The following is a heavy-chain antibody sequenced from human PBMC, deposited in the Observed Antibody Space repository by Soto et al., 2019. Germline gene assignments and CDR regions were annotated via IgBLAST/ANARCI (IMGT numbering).Heavy chain of an antibody. CDR1: GYTFASYY. D-gene: IGHD2-15*01. CDR2: INPSGGST. CDR3: SRVDPSAKSPDY. J-gene: IGHJ4*02. Sequence: ASVKVSCKASGYTFASYYMHWVRQAPGQGLEWMGIINPSGGSTSYAQKFQGRVTMTRDTSKNTVYLQMHSLKTDDTAVYYCSRVDPSAKSPDYWGQGTLVTVSS. V-gene: IGHV1-46*03.